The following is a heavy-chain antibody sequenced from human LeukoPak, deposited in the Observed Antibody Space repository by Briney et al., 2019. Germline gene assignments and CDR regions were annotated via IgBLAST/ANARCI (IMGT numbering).Heavy chain of an antibody. CDR3: ARDLLDGEWLTYYYYGMDV. D-gene: IGHD3-10*01. Sequence: ASVTVSCKASGYTFTSYGISWVRQAPGQGLEWMGWISAYNGNTKYAQKLQGRVTMTTDTSTSTAYMELRSLRSDDTAVYYCARDLLDGEWLTYYYYGMDVWGQGTTVTVSS. CDR2: ISAYNGNT. CDR1: GYTFTSYG. V-gene: IGHV1-18*01. J-gene: IGHJ6*02.